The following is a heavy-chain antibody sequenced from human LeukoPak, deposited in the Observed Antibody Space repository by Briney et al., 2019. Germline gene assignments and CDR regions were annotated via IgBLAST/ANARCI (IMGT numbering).Heavy chain of an antibody. D-gene: IGHD3-10*01. CDR2: INPNSGGT. Sequence: ASVKVSCKASGYTFTAHYLQWVRQAPGQGLEWMGWINPNSGGTNYAQKFQGRVTMTRDTSISTAYMELSRLRSDDTAVYYCARGRFRSYYGSGSYCYFDYWGQGTLVTVSS. CDR1: GYTFTAHY. CDR3: ARGRFRSYYGSGSYCYFDY. J-gene: IGHJ4*02. V-gene: IGHV1-2*02.